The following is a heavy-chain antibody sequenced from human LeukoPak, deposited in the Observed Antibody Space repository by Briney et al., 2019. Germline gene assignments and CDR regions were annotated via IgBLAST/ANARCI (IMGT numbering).Heavy chain of an antibody. J-gene: IGHJ4*02. Sequence: SETLSLTCTVSGVSISSSSYYWGCIRQPPGKGLEWIGNLCDSGSTYYNPSLKSRVTISVDTSKNQLSLKLSPVTAADTAVYYCARGRAFDYWGQGTLVTVSS. D-gene: IGHD3-10*01. V-gene: IGHV4-39*07. CDR2: LCDSGST. CDR1: GVSISSSSYY. CDR3: ARGRAFDY.